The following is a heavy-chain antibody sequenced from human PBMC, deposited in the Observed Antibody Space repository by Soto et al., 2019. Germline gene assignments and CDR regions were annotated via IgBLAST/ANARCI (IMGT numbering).Heavy chain of an antibody. CDR1: GYTFTGYY. D-gene: IGHD3-3*01. CDR3: ARYDFWSGYYIGMDV. V-gene: IGHV1-2*02. CDR2: INPNSGGT. J-gene: IGHJ6*02. Sequence: QVQLVQSGAEVKKPGASVKVSCKASGYTFTGYYMHWVRQAPGQGLEWMGWINPNSGGTNYAQKFQGRVTMTRDTSISTAYMELSRLRSDDTAVYYCARYDFWSGYYIGMDVWGQGTTVTVSS.